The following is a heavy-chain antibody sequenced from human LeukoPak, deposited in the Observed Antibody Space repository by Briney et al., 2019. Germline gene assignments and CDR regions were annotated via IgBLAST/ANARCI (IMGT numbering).Heavy chain of an antibody. D-gene: IGHD3-10*01. CDR3: ARVVWFGTYLG. V-gene: IGHV3-74*01. J-gene: IGHJ4*02. CDR2: INSDGSST. Sequence: GGSLRLSCAASGFAFSSYWMHWVRQAPGKGLVWVSRINSDGSSTSYADSVKGRFTISGDNAKNTLYLQMNSLRAEDTAVYYCARVVWFGTYLGWGQGTLVTVSS. CDR1: GFAFSSYW.